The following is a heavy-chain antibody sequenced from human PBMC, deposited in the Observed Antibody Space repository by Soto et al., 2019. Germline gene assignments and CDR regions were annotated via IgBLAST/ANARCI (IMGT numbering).Heavy chain of an antibody. J-gene: IGHJ6*02. CDR2: IYYSGST. Sequence: LSLTCTVSGGSISSSSYYWGWIRQPPGKGLEWIGSIYYSGSTYYNPSLKSRVTISVDTSKNQFSLKLSSVTAADTAVYYCARLRAEAYYYYGMDVWGQGTTVTVSS. CDR1: GGSISSSSYY. V-gene: IGHV4-39*01. CDR3: ARLRAEAYYYYGMDV.